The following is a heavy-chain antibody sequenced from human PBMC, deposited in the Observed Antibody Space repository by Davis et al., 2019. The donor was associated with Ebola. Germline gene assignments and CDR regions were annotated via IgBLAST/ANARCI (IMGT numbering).Heavy chain of an antibody. J-gene: IGHJ4*02. CDR3: ATTPRDSSWYYFDY. D-gene: IGHD6-13*01. CDR2: INPSTGDT. V-gene: IGHV1-2*02. Sequence: AASVKVSCKASGYTFTGYYIHWVRQAPGQGLEWMGWINPSTGDTNSAQRFQGRVTMTRDTSITTAYMELSRLRSDDTAVYYCATTPRDSSWYYFDYWGQGTLVTVSS. CDR1: GYTFTGYY.